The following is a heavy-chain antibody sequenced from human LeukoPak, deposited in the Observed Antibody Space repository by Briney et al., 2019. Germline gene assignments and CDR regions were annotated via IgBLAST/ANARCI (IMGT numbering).Heavy chain of an antibody. CDR2: ISKDGSDK. D-gene: IGHD5-24*01. V-gene: IGHV3-30-3*01. CDR1: GFTVSSNY. J-gene: IGHJ4*02. Sequence: GGSLRLSCAASGFTVSSNYMSWVRQAPGKGLEWVAVISKDGSDKYYPGSVRGRFTISRDNSKNTIYLQMDSLRAEDTAVYYCARGMATTYWGQGTLVTVSS. CDR3: ARGMATTY.